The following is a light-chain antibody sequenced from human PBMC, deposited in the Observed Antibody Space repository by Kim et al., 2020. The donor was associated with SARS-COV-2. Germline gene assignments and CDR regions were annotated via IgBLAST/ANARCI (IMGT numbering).Light chain of an antibody. V-gene: IGKV3-11*01. Sequence: PGDRATLSCRASQSINTYLAWYQQKPDQAPRLLIYDASNRATGIPDRFSGSGSGTDFTLTISSLESEDFAIYYCQQRSNWPPALTFGGGTKVDIK. CDR1: QSINTY. CDR3: QQRSNWPPALT. J-gene: IGKJ4*01. CDR2: DAS.